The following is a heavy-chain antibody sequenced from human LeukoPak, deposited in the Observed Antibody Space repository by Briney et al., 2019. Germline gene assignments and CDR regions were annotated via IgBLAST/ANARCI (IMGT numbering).Heavy chain of an antibody. CDR2: ISYDGSNK. V-gene: IGHV3-30-3*01. J-gene: IGHJ6*02. Sequence: PGRSLRLSCAASGFTFSSYAMHWVRQAPGKGLEWVAVISYDGSNKYYADSVKGRFTISRDNSKNTLYLQMNSLRAEDTAVYYCARHSSSGLRDYYYGMDVWGQGTTVTVSS. CDR1: GFTFSSYA. D-gene: IGHD6-13*01. CDR3: ARHSSSGLRDYYYGMDV.